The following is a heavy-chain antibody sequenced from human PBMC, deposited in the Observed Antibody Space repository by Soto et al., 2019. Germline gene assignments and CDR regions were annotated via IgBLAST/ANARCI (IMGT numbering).Heavy chain of an antibody. CDR3: AKDSGPYDFWSGYYTGMFDY. CDR1: GFTFSSYA. J-gene: IGHJ4*02. V-gene: IGHV3-23*01. Sequence: GGSLRLSCAASGFTFSSYAMSWVRQAPGKGLEWVSAISGSGGNTYYADSVKGRFTISRDNSKNTLYLQMNSLRAEDTAVYYCAKDSGPYDFWSGYYTGMFDYWGQGTLVTVSS. CDR2: ISGSGGNT. D-gene: IGHD3-3*01.